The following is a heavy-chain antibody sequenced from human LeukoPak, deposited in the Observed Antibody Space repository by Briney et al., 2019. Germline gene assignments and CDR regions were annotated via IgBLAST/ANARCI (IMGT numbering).Heavy chain of an antibody. D-gene: IGHD3-16*01. CDR1: GSTFGSYS. J-gene: IGHJ3*02. CDR2: ISSSSSTI. Sequence: GGSLRLSCAASGSTFGSYSINWVRQAPGKGREWVSYISSSSSTIYYADSVKGQFTISRDNAKNSLYLQMNSLRAEDTAVYYCARGARAKIDAFDIWGQGTMVTVSS. V-gene: IGHV3-48*01. CDR3: ARGARAKIDAFDI.